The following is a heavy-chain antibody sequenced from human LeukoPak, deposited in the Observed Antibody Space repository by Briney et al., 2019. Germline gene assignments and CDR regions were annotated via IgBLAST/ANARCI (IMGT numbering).Heavy chain of an antibody. CDR3: ARGGTLRHSSSASSY. D-gene: IGHD6-6*01. CDR1: GSMYNYY. Sequence: SETLSLTCTVSGSMYNYYWSWIRQPPGKGLEWIGYIHYNGITNYNPSLKSRVTMSLDTSKNQVSLKLNSVTAADTAVYYCARGGTLRHSSSASSYWGQGTLVTVSS. V-gene: IGHV4-59*08. J-gene: IGHJ4*02. CDR2: IHYNGIT.